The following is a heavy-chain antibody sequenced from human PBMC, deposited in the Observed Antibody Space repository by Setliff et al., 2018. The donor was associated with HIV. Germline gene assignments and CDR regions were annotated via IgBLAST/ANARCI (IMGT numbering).Heavy chain of an antibody. CDR3: ATRAYDSRGYLRSRVSGAAFDI. CDR1: GSTLTELS. J-gene: IGHJ3*02. CDR2: FDPQYYKT. Sequence: ASVKVSCKVSGSTLTELSIHWVRQAPGKGLEWMGGFDPQYYKTFYAQKFQGRVTMSEDTSTDTAYMELSSLRSEDTAVYYCATRAYDSRGYLRSRVSGAAFDIWGQGTMVTVSS. V-gene: IGHV1-24*01. D-gene: IGHD3-22*01.